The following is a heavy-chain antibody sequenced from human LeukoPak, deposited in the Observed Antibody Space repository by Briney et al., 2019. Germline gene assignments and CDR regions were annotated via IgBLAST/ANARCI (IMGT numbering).Heavy chain of an antibody. CDR3: ARSPMVRGVINWFDP. Sequence: GESLKISCKGSGYIFSTYWIGWVRQMPGKGLEWMGIIYPGDSDTRYSPSFQGQVTISADKSISTAYLQWSSLKASDTAMYYCARSPMVRGVINWFDPWGQGTLVTVSS. J-gene: IGHJ5*02. CDR1: GYIFSTYW. D-gene: IGHD3-10*01. CDR2: IYPGDSDT. V-gene: IGHV5-51*01.